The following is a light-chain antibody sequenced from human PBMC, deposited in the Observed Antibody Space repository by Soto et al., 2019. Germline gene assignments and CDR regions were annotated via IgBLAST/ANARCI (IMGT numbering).Light chain of an antibody. J-gene: IGKJ4*01. V-gene: IGKV1-9*01. Sequence: DIQLTQSPSFLSASVGDRVTITCRASQGISTYFAWYQQKPGKAPQLLIYAASTLQSGVPSRFSGSGSGTEFTLTITSMQPEDFATYYCQQLNSYPRTFGGGTKVELK. CDR3: QQLNSYPRT. CDR1: QGISTY. CDR2: AAS.